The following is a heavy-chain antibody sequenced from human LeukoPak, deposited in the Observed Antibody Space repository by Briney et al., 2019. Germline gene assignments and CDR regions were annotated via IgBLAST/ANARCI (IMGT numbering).Heavy chain of an antibody. J-gene: IGHJ6*03. CDR2: INPNSGGT. CDR1: GYTFTGYY. D-gene: IGHD3-10*01. V-gene: IGHV1-2*02. CDR3: AREGTIRFGELETGNYHYYYMDV. Sequence: ASVTVSCKASGYTFTGYYMHWVRQAPGQGLEWMGWINPNSGGTNYAQKFQGRVTMTRDTSISTAYMELSRLRSDDTAVYYCAREGTIRFGELETGNYHYYYMDVWGKGTTVTISS.